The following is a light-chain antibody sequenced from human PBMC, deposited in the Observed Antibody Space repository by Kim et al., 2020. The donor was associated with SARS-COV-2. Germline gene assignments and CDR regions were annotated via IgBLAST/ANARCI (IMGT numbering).Light chain of an antibody. CDR3: QQYGGSPQA. CDR2: DAS. J-gene: IGKJ1*01. Sequence: EIVLTQSPGTLSLSPGERATFSCRASQSVSGSYSAWYQQKPGQAPRLLIYDASTRATGIPDRFSGSGSGTDFTLTISRLEPEDFAVYYCQQYGGSPQAFGQGTKVDIK. V-gene: IGKV3-20*01. CDR1: QSVSGSY.